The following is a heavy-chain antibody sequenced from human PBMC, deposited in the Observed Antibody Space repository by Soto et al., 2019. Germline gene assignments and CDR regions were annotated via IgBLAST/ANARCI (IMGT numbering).Heavy chain of an antibody. CDR1: GFTFSSYG. V-gene: IGHV3-30*18. D-gene: IGHD2-15*01. Sequence: QVQLVESGGGVVQPGRSLRLSCAASGFTFSSYGMHWVRQAPGKGLEWVAVISYDGSNKYYADSVKGRFTISRDNSKNTMYLQMNSLSAEDTAVYYWAKGKEDTHWGQGTLVTVSS. CDR3: AKGKEDTH. CDR2: ISYDGSNK. J-gene: IGHJ4*02.